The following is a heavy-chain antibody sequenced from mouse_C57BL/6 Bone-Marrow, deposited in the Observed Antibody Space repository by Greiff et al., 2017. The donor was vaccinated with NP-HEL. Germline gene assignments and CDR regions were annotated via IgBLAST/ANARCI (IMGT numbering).Heavy chain of an antibody. CDR3: AREDYGSSPWYFDV. V-gene: IGHV1-64*01. CDR2: IHPNSGST. Sequence: VQLQQPGAELVKPGASVKLSCKASGYTFTSYWMHWVKQRPGQGLEWIGMIHPNSGSTNYNEKFKSKATLTVDKSSSTAYMQLSSLTSEDSAVYYCAREDYGSSPWYFDVWGTGTTVTVSS. CDR1: GYTFTSYW. J-gene: IGHJ1*03. D-gene: IGHD1-1*01.